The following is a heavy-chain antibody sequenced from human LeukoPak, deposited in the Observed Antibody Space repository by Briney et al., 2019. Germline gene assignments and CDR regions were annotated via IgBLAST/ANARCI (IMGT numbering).Heavy chain of an antibody. CDR2: INHSGST. CDR3: ARGLFGGYSYGSVYWFDP. Sequence: SETLSLTCAVYGGSFSGYYWSWIRQPPGKGLEWIGEINHSGSTNYNPSLKSRVTISVDTSKNQFSLKLSSVTAADTAVYYCARGLFGGYSYGSVYWFDPWGQGTLATVSS. D-gene: IGHD5-18*01. J-gene: IGHJ5*02. V-gene: IGHV4-34*01. CDR1: GGSFSGYY.